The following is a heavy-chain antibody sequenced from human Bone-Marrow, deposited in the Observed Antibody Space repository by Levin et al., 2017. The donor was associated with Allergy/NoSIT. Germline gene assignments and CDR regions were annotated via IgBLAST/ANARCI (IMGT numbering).Heavy chain of an antibody. Sequence: HSGGSLRLSCAASGFIFSGHYMDWVRQAPGKGLEWVGRIRNKANSYITHYAASVKGRFTISRDASNNSLYLQMNSLQTEDTAIYYCAREDLGGVFDYWGQGTLVTVST. CDR1: GFIFSGHY. D-gene: IGHD3-16*01. J-gene: IGHJ4*02. CDR2: IRNKANSYIT. V-gene: IGHV3-72*01. CDR3: AREDLGGVFDY.